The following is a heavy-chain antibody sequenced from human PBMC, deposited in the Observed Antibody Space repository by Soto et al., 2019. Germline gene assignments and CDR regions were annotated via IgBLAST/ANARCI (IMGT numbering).Heavy chain of an antibody. CDR3: ARGSGLSTALYYYGMDV. J-gene: IGHJ6*02. D-gene: IGHD3-16*02. CDR2: IYYSGST. CDR1: GGSVSSGSYY. Sequence: SETLSLTCTVSGGSVSSGSYYWSWIRQPPGKGLEWIGYIYYSGSTNYNPSLKSRVTISVDTFKNQFSLKLSSVTAADTAVYYCARGSGLSTALYYYGMDVWGQGTTVTVSS. V-gene: IGHV4-61*01.